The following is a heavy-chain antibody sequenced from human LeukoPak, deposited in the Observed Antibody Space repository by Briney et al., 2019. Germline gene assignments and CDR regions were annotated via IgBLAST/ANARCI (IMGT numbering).Heavy chain of an antibody. Sequence: GGSLRLSCAASGFTFSSYAMSWVRQAPGKGLEWVSAISSSGGSTYYADSVKGRFTISRDNSKNTLYLQMNSLRAEDTAVYYCAKDDRYCSSTSCSTYWGQGTLVTVSS. D-gene: IGHD2-2*01. CDR1: GFTFSSYA. J-gene: IGHJ4*02. CDR2: ISSSGGST. V-gene: IGHV3-23*01. CDR3: AKDDRYCSSTSCSTY.